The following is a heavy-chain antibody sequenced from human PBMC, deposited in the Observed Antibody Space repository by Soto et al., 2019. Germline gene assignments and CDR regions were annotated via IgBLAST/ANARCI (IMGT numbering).Heavy chain of an antibody. CDR3: ARQGYSYGYDY. CDR2: IYPGDSDT. Sequence: PGESLKISCKGSGYSFTSYWIGWVRQMPGEGLEWMGIIYPGDSDTRYSPSFQGQVTISADKSISTAYLHLSSLKALDSVMYYCARQGYSYGYDYWGQGTLGTVSS. D-gene: IGHD5-18*01. J-gene: IGHJ4*02. CDR1: GYSFTSYW. V-gene: IGHV5-51*01.